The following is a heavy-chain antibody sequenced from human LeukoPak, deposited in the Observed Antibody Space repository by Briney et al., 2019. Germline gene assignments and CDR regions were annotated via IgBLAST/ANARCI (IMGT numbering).Heavy chain of an antibody. CDR1: GFTFDDYG. J-gene: IGHJ2*01. Sequence: GGSLRLSCAASGFTFDDYGMSWVRQAPGKGLEWVSGINWNGGSTGYADSVKGRFTISRDNAKNSLYLQMNSLRAEDTALYYCARFPLVAASGWYFDLWGRGTLVTVSS. CDR2: INWNGGST. V-gene: IGHV3-20*04. D-gene: IGHD6-13*01. CDR3: ARFPLVAASGWYFDL.